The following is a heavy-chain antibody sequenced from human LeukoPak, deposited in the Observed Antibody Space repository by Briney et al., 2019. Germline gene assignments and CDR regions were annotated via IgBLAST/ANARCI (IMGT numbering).Heavy chain of an antibody. CDR1: GVSVGSYY. Sequence: SETLSLSCTVSGVSVGSYYWSWIRQSPGKGLEWIGYIYYGGSANYNPSLKSRATISIDRSKNQFSLKLSSLTAADTVVYYCARHGSSYSFDYWGQGTLVTVSS. J-gene: IGHJ4*02. D-gene: IGHD6-13*01. CDR2: IYYGGSA. CDR3: ARHGSSYSFDY. V-gene: IGHV4-59*08.